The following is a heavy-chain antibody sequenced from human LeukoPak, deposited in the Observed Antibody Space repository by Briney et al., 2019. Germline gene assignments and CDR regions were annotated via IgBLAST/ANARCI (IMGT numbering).Heavy chain of an antibody. V-gene: IGHV6-1*01. CDR2: TYYRSKWFD. D-gene: IGHD7-27*01. Sequence: SQTLSLTCAISGDSVSSNSAAWNWPRQSPSRGLEWLGRTYYRSKWFDDYAVSVKSRITINPDTSKNQFSLQLNSVTPEDTAVYYCARHGWGSAGWFDPWGQGTLVTVSS. J-gene: IGHJ5*02. CDR1: GDSVSSNSAA. CDR3: ARHGWGSAGWFDP.